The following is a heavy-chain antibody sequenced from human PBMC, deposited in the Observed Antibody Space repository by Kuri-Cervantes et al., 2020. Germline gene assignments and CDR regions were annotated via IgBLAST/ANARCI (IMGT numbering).Heavy chain of an antibody. CDR1: GYTFTSYY. CDR3: ARGWDYYGSGSYYGFDY. V-gene: IGHV1-46*01. J-gene: IGHJ4*02. CDR2: INPSGGST. D-gene: IGHD3-10*01. Sequence: ASVKVSCKASGYTFTSYYMHWVRQAPGRGLEWMGIINPSGGSTSYAQKFQGRVTMTRDTSTSTVYMELSSLRSEDTAVYYCARGWDYYGSGSYYGFDYRGQGTLVTVSS.